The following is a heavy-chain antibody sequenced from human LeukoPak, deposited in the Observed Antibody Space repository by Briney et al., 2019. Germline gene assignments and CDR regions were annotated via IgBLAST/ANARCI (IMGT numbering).Heavy chain of an antibody. J-gene: IGHJ3*02. CDR3: AKEVRGDAFDI. D-gene: IGHD3-16*01. CDR1: EFTFRSYD. CDR2: ISYDGSNK. Sequence: GGSLRLSCVASEFTFRSYDMHWVRQAPGKGLEWVAVISYDGSNKDYADSVKGRFTISRDNTKNTLLLQMNSLRAEDTAVYYCAKEVRGDAFDIWGQGTMVTVSS. V-gene: IGHV3-30*18.